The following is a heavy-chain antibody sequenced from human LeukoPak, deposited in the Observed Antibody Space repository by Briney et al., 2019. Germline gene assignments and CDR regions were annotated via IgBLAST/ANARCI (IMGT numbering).Heavy chain of an antibody. CDR2: IYYSGTT. V-gene: IGHV4-39*01. J-gene: IGHJ6*03. D-gene: IGHD3-10*01. CDR1: GGSISSSSYY. CDR3: AAFGEFFYYYYMDV. Sequence: SETLSLTCTVSGGSISSSSYYWGWIRQPPGRGLEWIGSIYYSGTTSYHPSLKSRATMSVDTSKSQFSLKLSSVTAADAAVYYCAAFGEFFYYYYMDVWGKGTTVTISS.